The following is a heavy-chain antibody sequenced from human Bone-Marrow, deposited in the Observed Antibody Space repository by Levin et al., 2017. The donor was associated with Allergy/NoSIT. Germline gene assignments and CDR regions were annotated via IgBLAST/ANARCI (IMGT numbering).Heavy chain of an antibody. J-gene: IGHJ4*02. CDR2: ISYDGINK. CDR1: GFTFRDYG. D-gene: IGHD1-26*01. Sequence: PGESLKISCAASGFTFRDYGMHWVRQAPGKGLEWVAVISYDGINKFYVDSVKGRFTISRDNSKNTLYLQMTSLRPDDTGVYYCVNLATAGSYDDYWGQGTQVRVSS. CDR3: VNLATAGSYDDY. V-gene: IGHV3-30*18.